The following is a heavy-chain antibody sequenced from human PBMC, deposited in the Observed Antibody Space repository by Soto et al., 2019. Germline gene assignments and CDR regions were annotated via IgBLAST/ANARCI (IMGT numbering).Heavy chain of an antibody. V-gene: IGHV1-69*01. Sequence: QVQLVQSGAEVKKPGSSVKVSCKASGGTFSRYAISWVRQAPGQGLEWMGGFIPAFETANYAQKFQGRVTITEDESTSTVYMELSGLRSEDTAMYYCAKGTSSWNNWFDPWGQGTLVTVSS. CDR2: FIPAFETA. CDR3: AKGTSSWNNWFDP. D-gene: IGHD6-13*01. CDR1: GGTFSRYA. J-gene: IGHJ5*02.